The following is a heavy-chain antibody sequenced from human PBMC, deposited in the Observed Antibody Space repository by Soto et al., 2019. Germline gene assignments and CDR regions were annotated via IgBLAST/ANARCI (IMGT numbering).Heavy chain of an antibody. D-gene: IGHD6-6*01. CDR3: AKGGRYSSSSLDY. CDR2: ISSTGGNT. V-gene: IGHV3-64*02. Sequence: PWGSLRLSCAASGFTFIDYAIHLVRHSPGKGLECVSAISSTGGNTYYADSVKGRFTVSRDNSKNTLYLQMGSLRAEDMAVYYCAKGGRYSSSSLDYWGRGTLVTVSS. CDR1: GFTFIDYA. J-gene: IGHJ4*01.